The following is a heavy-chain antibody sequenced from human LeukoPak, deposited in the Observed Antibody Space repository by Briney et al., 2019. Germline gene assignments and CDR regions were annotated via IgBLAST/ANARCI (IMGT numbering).Heavy chain of an antibody. V-gene: IGHV3-13*03. CDR3: AKGRMVRGVYYFDY. CDR1: GFTFSRYD. D-gene: IGHD3-10*01. J-gene: IGHJ4*02. Sequence: GGSLRLSCAACGFTFSRYDIHWVRQTTGKGLKWVSAIGTAGDTYYPGSVKGQFTISRENAKNSLYLQMNSLRAGDTAVYYCAKGRMVRGVYYFDYWGQGTLVTVSS. CDR2: IGTAGDT.